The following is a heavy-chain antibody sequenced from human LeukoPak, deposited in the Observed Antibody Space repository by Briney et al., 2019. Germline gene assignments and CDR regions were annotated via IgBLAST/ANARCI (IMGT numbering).Heavy chain of an antibody. CDR1: GFTFSTYE. CDR2: IGSSGTTI. Sequence: GGSLTLSCAASGFTFSTYEMNWVRQAPGKGLEWVSYIGSSGTTIYYADSVKGRFTISRDNAKNSLYLQMNSLRAEDTAVYYCARVLYCSGGSCYGLLGPSDYWGQGTLVTVSS. D-gene: IGHD2-15*01. J-gene: IGHJ4*02. V-gene: IGHV3-48*03. CDR3: ARVLYCSGGSCYGLLGPSDY.